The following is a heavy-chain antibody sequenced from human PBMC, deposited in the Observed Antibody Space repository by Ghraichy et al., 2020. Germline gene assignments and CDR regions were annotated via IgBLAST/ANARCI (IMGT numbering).Heavy chain of an antibody. CDR2: ISGSGGST. D-gene: IGHD6-13*01. V-gene: IGHV3-23*01. Sequence: GGSLRLSCAASGFTFSSYAMSWVRQAPGKGLEWVSAISGSGGSTYYADSVKGRFTISRDNSKNTLYLQMNSLRAEDTAVYYCAKDPKYSSSWYSDWYFDLWGRGTLVTVSS. CDR1: GFTFSSYA. J-gene: IGHJ2*01. CDR3: AKDPKYSSSWYSDWYFDL.